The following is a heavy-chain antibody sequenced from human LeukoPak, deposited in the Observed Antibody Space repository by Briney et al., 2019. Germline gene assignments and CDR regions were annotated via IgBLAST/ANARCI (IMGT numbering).Heavy chain of an antibody. CDR2: ISYDGSNK. D-gene: IGHD3-10*01. J-gene: IGHJ4*02. Sequence: GGSLRLSCAASGFTFSSYGMHWVRQAPGKGLEWVAVISYDGSNKYYADSVKGRFTISRDNSKNTLYLQMNSLRAEDTAVYYCAKDLYSLEWFGELRGFDYWGQGTLVTVSS. V-gene: IGHV3-30*18. CDR1: GFTFSSYG. CDR3: AKDLYSLEWFGELRGFDY.